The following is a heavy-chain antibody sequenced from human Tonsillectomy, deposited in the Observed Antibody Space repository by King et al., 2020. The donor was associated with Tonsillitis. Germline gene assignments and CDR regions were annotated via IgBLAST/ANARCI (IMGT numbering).Heavy chain of an antibody. CDR1: GGSFSGGADY. CDR3: GRYEGGVFDS. D-gene: IGHD2-15*01. Sequence: VQLQESGPRLVKPSQTLSLTCTVSGGSFSGGADYWSWIRQHPGKGLEWIGYSYDSDNTYYNPSLKSRLTISIDTSKNQFSLKLSSVTVADTALYYCGRYEGGVFDSWGHGTLVTVSS. V-gene: IGHV4-31*03. J-gene: IGHJ5*01. CDR2: SYDSDNT.